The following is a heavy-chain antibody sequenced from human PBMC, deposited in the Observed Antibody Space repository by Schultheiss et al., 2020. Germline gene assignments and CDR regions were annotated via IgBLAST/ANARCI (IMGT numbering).Heavy chain of an antibody. V-gene: IGHV4-59*12. CDR2: IYYSGST. CDR1: GGSISTYY. D-gene: IGHD1-14*01. CDR3: ARGIRGFLDY. J-gene: IGHJ4*02. Sequence: SETLSLTCTVSGGSISTYYWSWIRQPPGKGLEWIGYIYYSGSTYYNPSLKSRVTISVDTSKNQFSLKLSSVTAADTAVYYCARGIRGFLDYWGQGTLVTVSS.